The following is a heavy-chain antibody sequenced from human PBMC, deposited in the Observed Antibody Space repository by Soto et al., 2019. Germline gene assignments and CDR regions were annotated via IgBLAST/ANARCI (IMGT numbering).Heavy chain of an antibody. CDR3: AFDVQTGVVYFDN. CDR1: GGTFSTYT. CDR2: IIPLFGLP. J-gene: IGHJ4*02. Sequence: EASVKVSCKASGGTFSTYTISWVRQAPGQGLEWLGRIIPLFGLPNHAQKFQDRVTITADKSTDTAYLEMNSLRPEDTAVYYCAFDVQTGVVYFDNWGQGTLVTVSS. D-gene: IGHD1-1*01. V-gene: IGHV1-69*02.